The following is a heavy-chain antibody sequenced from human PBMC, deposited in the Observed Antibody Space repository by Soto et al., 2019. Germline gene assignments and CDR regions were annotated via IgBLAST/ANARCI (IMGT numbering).Heavy chain of an antibody. CDR3: ARGSSIAGLYYGMDV. V-gene: IGHV4-31*11. Sequence: SETLSLTCAVSGGSISSGGYYWTWIRQHPGKGLEWIGYNYYSGITYYNPSLKSRVTISLDTSKNQFSLKLSSVTAADTAVYYCARGSSIAGLYYGMDVWGQGTTVTVSS. J-gene: IGHJ6*02. D-gene: IGHD6-6*01. CDR1: GGSISSGGYY. CDR2: NYYSGIT.